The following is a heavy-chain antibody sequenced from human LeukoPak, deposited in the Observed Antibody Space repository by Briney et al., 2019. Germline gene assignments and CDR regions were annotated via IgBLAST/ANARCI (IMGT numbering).Heavy chain of an antibody. CDR1: GFTFSSYS. CDR3: AKDQDSYYYDSSGIGGFGY. D-gene: IGHD3-22*01. Sequence: GGSLRLSCAASGFTFSSYSMNWVRQAPGKGLEWVSYISSSSSTIYYADSVKGRFTISRDDSKNTLYLQMNSLRAEDTAVYYCAKDQDSYYYDSSGIGGFGYWGQGTLVTVSS. CDR2: ISSSSSTI. J-gene: IGHJ4*02. V-gene: IGHV3-48*01.